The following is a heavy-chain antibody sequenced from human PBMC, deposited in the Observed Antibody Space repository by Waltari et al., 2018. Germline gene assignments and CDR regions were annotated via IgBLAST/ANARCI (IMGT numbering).Heavy chain of an antibody. CDR1: GYTLTELS. CDR2: FDPEDGET. Sequence: QVQLVQSGAEVKKPGASVKVSCKVSGYTLTELSMHWVRQAPGKGLEWMGGFDPEDGETIYAQKFQGRVTMTEDTSTDTAYMELSSLRAEDTAVYYCARALRGIFGVVTVSGEIDYWGQGTLVTVSS. V-gene: IGHV1-24*01. CDR3: ARALRGIFGVVTVSGEIDY. J-gene: IGHJ4*02. D-gene: IGHD3-3*01.